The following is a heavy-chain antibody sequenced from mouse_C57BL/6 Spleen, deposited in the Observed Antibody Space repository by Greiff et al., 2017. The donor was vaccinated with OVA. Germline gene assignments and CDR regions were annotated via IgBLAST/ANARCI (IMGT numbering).Heavy chain of an antibody. CDR3: ARGQTGTDY. D-gene: IGHD4-1*01. V-gene: IGHV1-82*01. J-gene: IGHJ2*01. CDR2: IYPGDGDT. Sequence: VQLQQSGPELVKPGASVKISCKASGYAFSSSWMNWVKQRPGKGLEWIGRIYPGDGDTNYNGKFKGKATLTADKSSSTAYMQLSSLTSEDSAVYFCARGQTGTDYWGQGTTLTVSS. CDR1: GYAFSSSW.